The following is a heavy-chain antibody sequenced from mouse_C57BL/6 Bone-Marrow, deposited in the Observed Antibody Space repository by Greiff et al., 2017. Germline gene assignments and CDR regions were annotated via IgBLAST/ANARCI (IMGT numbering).Heavy chain of an antibody. CDR3: ARYSHYYGSKYYFDY. CDR1: GYTFTDYY. V-gene: IGHV1-26*01. D-gene: IGHD1-1*01. J-gene: IGHJ2*01. Sequence: EVQLQQSGPELVKPGASVKISCKASGYTFTDYYMNWVKQSHGKSLEWIGDINPNNGGTSYNQKFKGKATLTVDKSSSTAYMELRSLTSEDSAVYYCARYSHYYGSKYYFDYWGQGTTLTVSS. CDR2: INPNNGGT.